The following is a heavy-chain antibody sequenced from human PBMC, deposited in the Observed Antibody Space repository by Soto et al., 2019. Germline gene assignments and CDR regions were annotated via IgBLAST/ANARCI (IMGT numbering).Heavy chain of an antibody. V-gene: IGHV3-53*04. CDR2: IYSGGTT. J-gene: IGHJ4*02. D-gene: IGHD4-17*01. Sequence: EVQLVESGGGLVQPGGSLRLSCAASGFIIRNNYMTWVRQAPGKGLEWVSVIYSGGTTYYADSVKGRFTILRPNSENTLYLQMNSLRADDTAMYYCARGRDGDPAFDTWGQGTPFTVSS. CDR3: ARGRDGDPAFDT. CDR1: GFIIRNNY.